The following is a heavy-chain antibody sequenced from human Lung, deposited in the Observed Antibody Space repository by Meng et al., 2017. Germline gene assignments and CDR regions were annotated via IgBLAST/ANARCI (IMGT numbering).Heavy chain of an antibody. V-gene: IGHV1-2*06. CDR3: ARDEDISAAGKLFGDY. J-gene: IGHJ4*02. Sequence: QDELVPSRAEVQKPGASGMAPCKPSGYTFPGYWLHWVRRAPGHGLKWVGQINPKRGDTHYAQRFQGRVTMTGDTSISTDYMELSGLRTDVTAMYYCARDEDISAAGKLFGDYWGQGTLVTVSS. CDR1: GYTFPGYW. CDR2: INPKRGDT. D-gene: IGHD6-13*01.